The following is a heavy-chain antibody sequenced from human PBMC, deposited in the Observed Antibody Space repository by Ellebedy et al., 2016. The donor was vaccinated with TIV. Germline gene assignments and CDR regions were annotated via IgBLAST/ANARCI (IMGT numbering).Heavy chain of an antibody. Sequence: SETLSLXCAVSGGSISSMSYNWVWISYSGSTYSNPSPKSRATMSVDTSENQFSLKLSSVTAADTAVYYCARERGYSGYDLEAYFDYWGQGTLVTVSS. CDR3: ARERGYSGYDLEAYFDY. CDR2: SYSGST. D-gene: IGHD5-12*01. J-gene: IGHJ4*02. V-gene: IGHV4-39*07. CDR1: GGSISSMSYN.